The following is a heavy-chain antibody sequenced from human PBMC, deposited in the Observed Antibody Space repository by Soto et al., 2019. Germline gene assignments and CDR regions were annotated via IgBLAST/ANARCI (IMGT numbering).Heavy chain of an antibody. CDR1: NGSFMGYY. V-gene: IGHV4-34*01. CDR3: ASLNGGRFLDKGDY. J-gene: IGHJ4*02. CDR2: INHFGSP. D-gene: IGHD3-3*01. Sequence: QVQLHQWGAGLLKPSETLSLTCGVYNGSFMGYYWTWVRQPPGKGLEWIGEINHFGSPNYNPSLKSRVAISIDPSKHQFSLSLRSLTAADTAVYYCASLNGGRFLDKGDYWGQGILVTVSS.